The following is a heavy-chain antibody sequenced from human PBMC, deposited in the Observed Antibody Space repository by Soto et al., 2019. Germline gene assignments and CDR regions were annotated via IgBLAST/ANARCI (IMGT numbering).Heavy chain of an antibody. CDR1: GYSFTDFY. J-gene: IGHJ4*02. D-gene: IGHD1-1*01. Sequence: GASVKVSCKASGYSFTDFYMHWVRQAPGQGLEWLGWINPNTGDTDYAQIFQGRVSLTRDTSTSTAYMEMTRLTSDDTAVYYCAKYPPRGVQLVVGDFWGQGTLVTLYS. CDR3: AKYPPRGVQLVVGDF. V-gene: IGHV1-2*02. CDR2: INPNTGDT.